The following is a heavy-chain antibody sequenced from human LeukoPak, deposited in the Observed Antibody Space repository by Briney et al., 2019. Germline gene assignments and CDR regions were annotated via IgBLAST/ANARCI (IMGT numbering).Heavy chain of an antibody. Sequence: GGSLRLSCAASGFTFSSYSMNWVRQAPGKGLEWVSYISSSSSTIYYADSVKGRFTISRDNAKNSLYLQMNSLRAEDTAVYYCARVLHKRNYDSTTYYGYWGQGTLVTVSS. D-gene: IGHD3-22*01. CDR3: ARVLHKRNYDSTTYYGY. CDR2: ISSSSSTI. V-gene: IGHV3-48*01. J-gene: IGHJ4*02. CDR1: GFTFSSYS.